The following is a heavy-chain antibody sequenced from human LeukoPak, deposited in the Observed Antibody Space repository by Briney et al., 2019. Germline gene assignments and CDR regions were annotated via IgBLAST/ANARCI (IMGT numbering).Heavy chain of an antibody. V-gene: IGHV6-1*01. J-gene: IGHJ6*03. CDR1: GDSVSSNSAA. D-gene: IGHD6-19*01. Sequence: SQTLSLTCAISGDSVSSNSAAWNWIRQSPSRGLEWLGRTYYRAKWYNDYAVSVKSRITINPDTSKNQFSLQLNSVTPEDTAVYYCARERIGYSSGWYTYYYYYMDVWGKGTTVTVSS. CDR2: TYYRAKWYN. CDR3: ARERIGYSSGWYTYYYYYMDV.